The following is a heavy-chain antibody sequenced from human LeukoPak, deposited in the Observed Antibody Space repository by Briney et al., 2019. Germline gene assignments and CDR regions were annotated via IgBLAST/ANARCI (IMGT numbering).Heavy chain of an antibody. D-gene: IGHD2-2*02. CDR2: ISSSGSTI. J-gene: IGHJ4*02. CDR1: GFTFSSYE. V-gene: IGHV3-48*03. Sequence: PGGSLRLSCAASGFTFSSYEMNWVRQAPGKGLEWVSYISSSGSTIYYAGSVKGRFTISRDNAKNSLYLQMNSLRAEDTAVYYCASLCSTSCYSSSDYWGQGTLVTVSS. CDR3: ASLCSTSCYSSSDY.